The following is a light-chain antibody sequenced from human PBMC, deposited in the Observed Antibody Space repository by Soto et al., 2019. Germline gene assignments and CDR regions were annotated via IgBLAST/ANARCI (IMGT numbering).Light chain of an antibody. CDR1: QSLVHSDGNTY. J-gene: IGKJ1*01. CDR3: MQATHFPWT. Sequence: DVVLTQTPLSSPVTLGQPASISCRSSQSLVHSDGNTYLSWLHQRPGQPPSLLTFKISYRSLGVPDRISGGGAVTDFTLKISRVEAEDVGIYYCMQATHFPWTFGQGTRVDLK. CDR2: KIS. V-gene: IGKV2-24*01.